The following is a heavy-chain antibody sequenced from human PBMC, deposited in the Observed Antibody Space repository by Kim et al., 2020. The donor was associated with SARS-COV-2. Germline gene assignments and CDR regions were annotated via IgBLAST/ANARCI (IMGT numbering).Heavy chain of an antibody. Sequence: SETLSLTCTVSGGSISSSSYYWGWIRQPPGKGLEWIGSIYYSGSTYYNPSLKSRVTISVDTSKNQFSLKLSSVTAADTAVYYCARDSGVGATPRAFDIWGQGTMVTVSS. J-gene: IGHJ3*02. CDR2: IYYSGST. D-gene: IGHD1-26*01. V-gene: IGHV4-39*07. CDR1: GGSISSSSYY. CDR3: ARDSGVGATPRAFDI.